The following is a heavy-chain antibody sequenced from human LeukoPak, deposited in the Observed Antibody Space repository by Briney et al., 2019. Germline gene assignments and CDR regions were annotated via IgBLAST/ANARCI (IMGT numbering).Heavy chain of an antibody. V-gene: IGHV3-30*02. CDR2: IRFDGSNI. D-gene: IGHD2-21*02. Sequence: GGSLRLSCAPSGFTFSRYGMHWVRQAPGKGLDWVAFIRFDGSNIYYADSVKGRFTISRDNAKNSLYLQMNSLRAEDTAVYYCATTTAIGDAFDIWGQGTMVTVSS. CDR1: GFTFSRYG. J-gene: IGHJ3*02. CDR3: ATTTAIGDAFDI.